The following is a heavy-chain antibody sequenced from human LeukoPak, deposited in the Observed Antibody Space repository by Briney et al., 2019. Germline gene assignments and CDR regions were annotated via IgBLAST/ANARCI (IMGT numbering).Heavy chain of an antibody. V-gene: IGHV4-31*02. CDR3: ARHYYYSYYYMDV. CDR2: IYYTGTT. J-gene: IGHJ6*03. CDR1: GGSISSGDYY. Sequence: SETLSLTCVVSGGSISSGDYYWSWIRQHPGKGLEWIGYIYYTGTTDYNPSLKSRVTISIDTSNNQFALKLRSVTAADTAVYYCARHYYYSYYYMDVWGKGTTVTVSS.